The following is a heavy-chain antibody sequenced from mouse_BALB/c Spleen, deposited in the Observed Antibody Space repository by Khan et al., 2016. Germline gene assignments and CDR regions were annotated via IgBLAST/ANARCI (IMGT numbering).Heavy chain of an antibody. J-gene: IGHJ3*01. CDR2: IYPGNIDA. CDR3: TRVDTTGYAWFAY. V-gene: IGHV1-5*01. Sequence: VRLQQSGTVLARPGASVKMSCKASGYTFSNYWMHWVKQRPGQGLEWIGVIYPGNIDATYNQKFKGKAELTAVTSTSTAYMELSSLTNEDSAVYYCTRVDTTGYAWFAYWGQGTLVTVSA. D-gene: IGHD3-2*01. CDR1: GYTFSNYW.